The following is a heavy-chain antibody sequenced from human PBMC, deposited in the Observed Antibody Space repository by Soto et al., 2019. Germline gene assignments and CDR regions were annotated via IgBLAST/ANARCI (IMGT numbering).Heavy chain of an antibody. CDR3: ARDNVASTNYFWFDP. CDR1: GFTFSSYG. Sequence: GWSLRLSCAASGFTFSSYGMHWVRLTPGKGLEWVALVWNDGTNPYYADSVQGRFTISRDNSKNTLYLQMNRLSAEDTAVYYCARDNVASTNYFWFDPWGQGTLVTVSS. CDR2: VWNDGTNP. J-gene: IGHJ5*02. D-gene: IGHD1-7*01. V-gene: IGHV3-33*01.